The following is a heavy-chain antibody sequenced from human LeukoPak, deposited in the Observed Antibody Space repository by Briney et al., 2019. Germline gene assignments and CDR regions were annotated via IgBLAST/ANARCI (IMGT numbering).Heavy chain of an antibody. J-gene: IGHJ4*02. CDR3: VGGMGGHFDY. V-gene: IGHV3-74*01. D-gene: IGHD3-16*01. Sequence: GGSLRLSCAASGFTFSTYWMHWVRQAPGKGLVWVSRVNTAGSSTSYADSGKGRFTISRDNAKNTLYLQMNSLRAEDTAMYYCVGGMGGHFDYWGQGTLVTVSS. CDR2: VNTAGSST. CDR1: GFTFSTYW.